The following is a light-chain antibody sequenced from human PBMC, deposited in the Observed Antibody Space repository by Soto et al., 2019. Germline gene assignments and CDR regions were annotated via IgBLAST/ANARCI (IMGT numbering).Light chain of an antibody. J-gene: IGKJ5*01. CDR1: QGVTTN. CDR3: QQYNNWPFS. V-gene: IGKV3-15*01. CDR2: DVS. Sequence: ETVLTQSPATLSVSPGDRATLSCRAGQGVTTNFAWYQQKSGQSPRLLIYDVSIRATGVPARFSGTGSETDFTLTISGLQSEDSAVYFCQQYNNWPFSFGQGTRLEIK.